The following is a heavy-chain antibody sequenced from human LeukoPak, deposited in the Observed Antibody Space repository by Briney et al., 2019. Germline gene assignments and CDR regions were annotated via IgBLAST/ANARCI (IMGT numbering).Heavy chain of an antibody. Sequence: GRSLRLSCAASGFTFSAYVMNWVRQAPAKGQERVALIPKDGGEKYYADSVQGRFTISRDNAKNTLYLQMNSLRAEDTAVYYCARETVVRGGYELLYSHFDIWGQGTMVTVSS. J-gene: IGHJ3*02. V-gene: IGHV3-30-3*01. CDR3: ARETVVRGGYELLYSHFDI. CDR1: GFTFSAYV. CDR2: IPKDGGEK. D-gene: IGHD2-2*02.